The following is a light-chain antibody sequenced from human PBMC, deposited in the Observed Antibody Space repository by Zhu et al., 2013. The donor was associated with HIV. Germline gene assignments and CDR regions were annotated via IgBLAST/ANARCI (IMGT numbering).Light chain of an antibody. CDR1: QTIASNY. Sequence: EIVLTQSPGTLSLSPGERATLSCRASQTIASNYLAWYQQKPGQAPRLLIYHASSRATGIPDRFSGSGSGTDFTLTVSRLEPEDFAVYYCQQYSDSPPYTFGQGTKLEIK. V-gene: IGKV3-20*01. CDR3: QQYSDSPPYT. CDR2: HAS. J-gene: IGKJ2*01.